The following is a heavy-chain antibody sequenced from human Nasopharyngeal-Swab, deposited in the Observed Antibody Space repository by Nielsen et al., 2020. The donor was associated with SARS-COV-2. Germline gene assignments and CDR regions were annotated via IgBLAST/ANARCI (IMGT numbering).Heavy chain of an antibody. CDR3: ARQGVPIRGWFKDYDRTAYEY. J-gene: IGHJ4*02. Sequence: SETLSLTCAAYGGSFSGYYWSWIRQSPGKGLEWIGEISRSGRTNYNQSLNSRVTISLDTSKNPFSLKVTSVTAADTAVYYCARQGVPIRGWFKDYDRTAYEYWGQGTLVTVSS. CDR2: ISRSGRT. D-gene: IGHD3-22*01. CDR1: GGSFSGYY. V-gene: IGHV4-34*01.